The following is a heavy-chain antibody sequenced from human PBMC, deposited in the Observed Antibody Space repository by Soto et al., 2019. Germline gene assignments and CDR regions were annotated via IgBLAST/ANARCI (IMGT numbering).Heavy chain of an antibody. CDR2: ISSSSSYI. CDR3: ARDPLPYEIRLVHSWYMDV. D-gene: IGHD2-8*02. V-gene: IGHV3-21*01. Sequence: GGSLRLSCAASGFTFSSYSMNWVRQAPGKGLEWVSSISSSSSYIYYADSVKGRFTISRDNAKNSLYLQMNSLRAEDTAVYYCARDPLPYEIRLVHSWYMDVWGKGTTVTVSS. J-gene: IGHJ6*03. CDR1: GFTFSSYS.